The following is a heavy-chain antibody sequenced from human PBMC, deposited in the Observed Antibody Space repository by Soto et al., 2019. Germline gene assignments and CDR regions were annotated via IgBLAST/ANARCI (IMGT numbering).Heavy chain of an antibody. J-gene: IGHJ4*02. V-gene: IGHV4-30-4*01. CDR2: IYYSGST. CDR3: ARVGGFGATTIDY. CDR1: GGSFSGDYY. D-gene: IGHD3-10*01. Sequence: SETLSLTCAVYGGSFSGDYYWSWIRQPPGKGLEWIGYIYYSGSTYYNPSLKSRVTISVDTSKNQFSLKLSSVTAADTAVYYCARVGGFGATTIDYWGQGTLVTVSS.